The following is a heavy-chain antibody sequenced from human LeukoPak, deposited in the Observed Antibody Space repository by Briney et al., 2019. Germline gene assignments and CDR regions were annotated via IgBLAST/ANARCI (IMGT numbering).Heavy chain of an antibody. CDR1: GGSISSYY. CDR2: IYYSGST. CDR3: ARAKRGYSGYELDY. J-gene: IGHJ4*02. Sequence: PSETLSLTCTVSGGSISSYYWSWIRQSPGKGLEWIGYIYYSGSTNYNPSLKSRVTISVDTSKNQFSLKLSSVTAADTAVYYCARAKRGYSGYELDYWGQGTLVTVSS. V-gene: IGHV4-59*01. D-gene: IGHD5-12*01.